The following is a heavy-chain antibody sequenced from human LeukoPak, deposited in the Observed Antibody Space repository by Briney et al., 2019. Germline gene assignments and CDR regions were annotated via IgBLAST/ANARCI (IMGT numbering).Heavy chain of an antibody. J-gene: IGHJ4*02. D-gene: IGHD1-26*01. CDR3: AREFPVGATTDARLGPFDY. CDR2: INASRGNT. Sequence: RASVKVSCKASGYTFTSYGISWVRQPPGQRLEWMGWINASRGNTKYSQKFQGRVTITRDTSASTAYMELSSLRSEDTAVYYCAREFPVGATTDARLGPFDYWGQGTLVTVSS. V-gene: IGHV1-3*01. CDR1: GYTFTSYG.